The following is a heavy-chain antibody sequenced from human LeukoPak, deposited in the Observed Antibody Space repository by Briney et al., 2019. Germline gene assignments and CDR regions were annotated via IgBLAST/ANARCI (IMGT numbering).Heavy chain of an antibody. CDR3: ASLNYYGSGPRDY. D-gene: IGHD3-10*01. V-gene: IGHV4-39*01. CDR1: GDSISSSSYY. Sequence: SETLSLTCTVSGDSISSSSYYWGWIRQPPGKGLEWIGSIYYSGSTYYNPSLKSRVTISVDTSKNQFSLKLSSVTAADTAVYYCASLNYYGSGPRDYWGQGILVTVSS. CDR2: IYYSGST. J-gene: IGHJ4*02.